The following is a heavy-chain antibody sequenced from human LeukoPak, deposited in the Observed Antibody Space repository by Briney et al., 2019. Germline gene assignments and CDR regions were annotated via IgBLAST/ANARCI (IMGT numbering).Heavy chain of an antibody. CDR1: GGSLSAYY. Sequence: SETLSLTCAVYGGSLSAYYWSWIRQPPGKGLEWIGEIDHSGSTNYNPSLKSRVTISGDTSKNQFSLKLSSVTAADTAVYYCVRRFSDYDSGDYWGQGTLVIVSS. V-gene: IGHV4-34*01. CDR3: VRRFSDYDSGDY. J-gene: IGHJ4*02. D-gene: IGHD5-12*01. CDR2: IDHSGST.